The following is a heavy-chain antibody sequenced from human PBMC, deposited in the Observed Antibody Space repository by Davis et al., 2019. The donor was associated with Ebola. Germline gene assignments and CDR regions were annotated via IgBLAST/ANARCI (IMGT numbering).Heavy chain of an antibody. CDR1: GFTFGLSV. CDR3: VKDTSSVWFDV. CDR2: LGLSADT. J-gene: IGHJ3*01. V-gene: IGHV3-23*01. D-gene: IGHD6-19*01. Sequence: GESLKISCAASGFTFGLSVMSWVRRAPGKGLEWVSTLGLSADTYYADSVKGRFTISRDNSKNTLHLQMNSLRVEDTAIYYCVKDTSSVWFDVWGQGTTVTVSS.